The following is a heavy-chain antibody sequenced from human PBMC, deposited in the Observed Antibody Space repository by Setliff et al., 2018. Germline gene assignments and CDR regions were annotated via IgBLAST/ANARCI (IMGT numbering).Heavy chain of an antibody. V-gene: IGHV3-23*01. CDR1: TFTFTKYA. CDR2: IHVSGGST. J-gene: IGHJ5*02. Sequence: GGSLRLSCVASTFTFTKYAVTWVRQAPGKGLEWVSSIHVSGGSTYYADSVKGRFTISRGTSKNTLYLQMSSLRAEDTAVYFCSRDVFDFRTGLGGPWGQGTRVTVSS. CDR3: SRDVFDFRTGLGGP. D-gene: IGHD3-3*01.